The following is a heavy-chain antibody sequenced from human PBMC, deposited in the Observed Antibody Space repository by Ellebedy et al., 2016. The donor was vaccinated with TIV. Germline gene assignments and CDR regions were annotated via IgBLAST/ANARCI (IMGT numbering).Heavy chain of an antibody. J-gene: IGHJ3*02. D-gene: IGHD6-19*01. V-gene: IGHV5-51*01. Sequence: GESLKISCQGSGYSFNSYWIGWVRQMRGKGLEWIGIIYPGGYDTRYSPYFQGKVTISADKSISTAYLQWSSLKASDTAMYYCSRHGGGAIAVAGYAFDIWGQGTMVTVSS. CDR3: SRHGGGAIAVAGYAFDI. CDR2: IYPGGYDT. CDR1: GYSFNSYW.